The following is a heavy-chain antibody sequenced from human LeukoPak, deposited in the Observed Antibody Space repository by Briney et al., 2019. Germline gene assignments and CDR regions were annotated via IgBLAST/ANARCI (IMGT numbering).Heavy chain of an antibody. CDR3: ANPPAAAVSYYFDY. CDR2: ISGSGGST. CDR1: GFTFSSYA. D-gene: IGHD6-13*01. V-gene: IGHV3-23*01. J-gene: IGHJ4*02. Sequence: PGGSLRLSCAASGFTFSSYAMSWVRQAPGKGLEWVSAISGSGGSTYYADSVKGRFTISRDNSKNTQYLQMNSLRAEDTAVYYCANPPAAAVSYYFDYWGQGTLVTVSS.